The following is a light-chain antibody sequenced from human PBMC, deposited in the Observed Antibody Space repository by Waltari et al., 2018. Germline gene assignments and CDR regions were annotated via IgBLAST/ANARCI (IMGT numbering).Light chain of an antibody. J-gene: IGKJ1*01. CDR3: PQDLNYPWT. V-gene: IGKV1-6*01. Sequence: AVQMTQSPSSLSASVGDRITVTCRASQDIRSDLGWYQQKPGKPPKLLIYDASTLQSGVPSRFSGSGSGTDFNLTISSLQPEDFATYYCPQDLNYPWTFGPGTKVDIK. CDR1: QDIRSD. CDR2: DAS.